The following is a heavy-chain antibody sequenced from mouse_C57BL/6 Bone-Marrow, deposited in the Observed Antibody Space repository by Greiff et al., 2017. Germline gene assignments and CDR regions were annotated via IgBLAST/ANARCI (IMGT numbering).Heavy chain of an antibody. CDR2: IYPGSGST. D-gene: IGHD1-1*01. V-gene: IGHV1-55*01. CDR1: GYTFTSYW. J-gene: IGHJ1*03. Sequence: VQLQQPGAELVKPGASVKMSCKASGYTFTSYWITWVKQRPGQGLEWIGDIYPGSGSTNYNEKFKSKATLTVDTSSSTAYMQLSSLTSEDSAVYYCARSHYYGSSPWYFDGWGTGTTVTVSS. CDR3: ARSHYYGSSPWYFDG.